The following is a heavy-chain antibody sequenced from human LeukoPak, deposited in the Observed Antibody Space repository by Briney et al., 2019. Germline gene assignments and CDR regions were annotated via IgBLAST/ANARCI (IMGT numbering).Heavy chain of an antibody. CDR1: GGTFSSYA. Sequence: SVKVSCKASGGTFSSYAISWVRQAPGQGLEWMGRIIPIFGTANYAQKFQGRVTITTDESTSTAYMELSSLRSEDTAAYYCASVLTSNLRVYYFDFWGQGTLVTVSS. J-gene: IGHJ4*02. CDR2: IIPIFGTA. D-gene: IGHD2-8*01. V-gene: IGHV1-69*05. CDR3: ASVLTSNLRVYYFDF.